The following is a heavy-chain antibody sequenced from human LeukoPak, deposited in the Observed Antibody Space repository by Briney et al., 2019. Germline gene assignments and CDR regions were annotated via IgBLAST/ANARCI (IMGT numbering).Heavy chain of an antibody. CDR2: ISSSSTYI. CDR1: GFTFSSYS. D-gene: IGHD4-17*01. CDR3: ARDPRTVTTYYYYYGMDV. J-gene: IGHJ6*02. Sequence: GGSLRLSCAASGFTFSSYSMNWVCQAPGKGLEWVSSISSSSTYIYYADSVKGRFSISRDNAKNSLYLQLNSLRAEDTAVYFCARDPRTVTTYYYYYGMDVWGQGTTVTVSS. V-gene: IGHV3-21*01.